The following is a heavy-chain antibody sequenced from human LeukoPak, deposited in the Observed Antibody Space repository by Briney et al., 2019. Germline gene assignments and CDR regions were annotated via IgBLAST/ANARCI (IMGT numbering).Heavy chain of an antibody. Sequence: GGSLRLSRVASGFSFTSYWMSWVRQAPGKGLEFVANINQDGGTKNYVDSVKGRFTISRDNAENSLYLQMSSLRAEDTALYYCARDPGWSSFDIWGQGIMVTVSS. D-gene: IGHD2-15*01. CDR3: ARDPGWSSFDI. CDR2: INQDGGTK. V-gene: IGHV3-7*01. CDR1: GFSFTSYW. J-gene: IGHJ3*02.